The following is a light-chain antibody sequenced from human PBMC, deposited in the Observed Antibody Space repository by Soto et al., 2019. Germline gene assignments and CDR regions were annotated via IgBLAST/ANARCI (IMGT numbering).Light chain of an antibody. CDR2: AAS. CDR1: QSISSY. V-gene: IGKV1-39*01. Sequence: IQMTQSPSSLSASVGDRVTITCRASQSISSYLNWYQQKPGKAPKLLIYAASSLQSGVPSRFSGSGSGTDFTLTISSLQPEDFATYYCQQSCSTPLTFGQGTKVDIK. J-gene: IGKJ4*01. CDR3: QQSCSTPLT.